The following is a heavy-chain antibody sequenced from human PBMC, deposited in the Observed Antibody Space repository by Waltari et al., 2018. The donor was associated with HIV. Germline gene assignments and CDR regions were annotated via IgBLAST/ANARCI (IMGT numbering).Heavy chain of an antibody. CDR1: GGSFSGYY. Sequence: QVYLPQWGSGLLKPSDTLSLTCAVYGGSFSGYYWTWIRQSPGRGLEWMGEIDHTGTSTYNPSLKGRVTMSVDTSKNQFSVNLKSVTVADTAVYYCVRGFGNYGFYFDYWGQGKLVSVSS. CDR3: VRGFGNYGFYFDY. J-gene: IGHJ4*02. D-gene: IGHD3-16*01. V-gene: IGHV4-34*02. CDR2: IDHTGTS.